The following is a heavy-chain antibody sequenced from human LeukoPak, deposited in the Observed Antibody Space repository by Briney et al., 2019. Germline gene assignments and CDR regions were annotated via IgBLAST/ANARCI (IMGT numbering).Heavy chain of an antibody. V-gene: IGHV2-5*02. CDR1: GFSLSTIGVG. J-gene: IGHJ5*02. CDR2: IYWDDDK. Sequence: FGPTLVKPTQTLTLTCTFSGFSLSTIGVGVGWIRQPPGKALEWLALIYWDDDKRYSPFMKSRLTITKDTSKNQVVLTMTNMDPVDTATYYCAHSSTYCTNTSCYVGNWFDTWGQGTLVTVSS. CDR3: AHSSTYCTNTSCYVGNWFDT. D-gene: IGHD2-2*01.